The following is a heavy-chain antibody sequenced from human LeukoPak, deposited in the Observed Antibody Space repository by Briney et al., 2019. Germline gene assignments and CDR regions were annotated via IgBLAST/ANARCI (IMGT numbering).Heavy chain of an antibody. CDR3: AREVAGFDY. V-gene: IGHV3-7*01. CDR1: GFTFSSYW. D-gene: IGHD2-15*01. Sequence: GGSLRLSCAASGFTFSSYWMTWVRQAPGKGLEWVANINQDGNEKYYVDSVKGRFTISRDNAKNSLSLQMNSLRAEDTAVYYCAREVAGFDYWGQGTLVTVSS. CDR2: INQDGNEK. J-gene: IGHJ4*02.